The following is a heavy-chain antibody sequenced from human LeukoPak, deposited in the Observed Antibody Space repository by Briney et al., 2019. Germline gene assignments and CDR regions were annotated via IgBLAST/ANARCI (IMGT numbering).Heavy chain of an antibody. J-gene: IGHJ5*02. Sequence: ASVKVSCKASGYTLTGYYMHWVRQAPGQGLEWMGWINPNSGGTNYAQKFQGRVTMTRDTSISTAYMELSRLRSDDTAVYYCARAPAAAGTAWFDPWGQGTLVTVSS. CDR2: INPNSGGT. D-gene: IGHD6-13*01. CDR1: GYTLTGYY. CDR3: ARAPAAAGTAWFDP. V-gene: IGHV1-2*02.